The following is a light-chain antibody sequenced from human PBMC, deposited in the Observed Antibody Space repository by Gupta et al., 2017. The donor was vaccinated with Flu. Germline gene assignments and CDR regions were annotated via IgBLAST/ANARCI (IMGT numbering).Light chain of an antibody. CDR3: YQRVIWPPIT. CDR2: DGS. J-gene: IGKJ3*01. V-gene: IGKV3-11*01. Sequence: DSLSLSPGERATLSCRASQSLGYDVAWYQQKPGQAPRLLIYDGSKRATGVPARFSGRGSGTDFTLTITSLETEDFATYFCYQRVIWPPITFGHGTKVHLK. CDR1: QSLGYD.